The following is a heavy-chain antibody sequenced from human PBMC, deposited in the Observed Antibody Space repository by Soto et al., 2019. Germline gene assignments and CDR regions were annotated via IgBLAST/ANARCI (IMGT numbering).Heavy chain of an antibody. CDR2: IYYSGST. CDR3: ARSREYSGWLDY. CDR1: GGSISSYY. J-gene: IGHJ4*02. D-gene: IGHD5-12*01. V-gene: IGHV4-59*01. Sequence: SETLSLTCTVSGGSISSYYWSWIRQPPGKGLEWIGYIYYSGSTNYNPSLKSRVTISVDTSKNQFSLKLSSVTAADTAVYYCARSREYSGWLDYWGQGTLVTVSS.